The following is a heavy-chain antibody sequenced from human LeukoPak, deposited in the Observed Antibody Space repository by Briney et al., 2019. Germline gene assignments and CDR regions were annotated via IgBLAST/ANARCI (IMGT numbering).Heavy chain of an antibody. J-gene: IGHJ3*02. D-gene: IGHD2-2*01. Sequence: TETLSLTCTVSGGSISSSSYYWGWIRQPPGKGLEWIGSIYYSGSTYHNPSLKSRVTISVDTSKNQFSLKLSSVTAADTAVYYCARRNEGCSSTSCPLRDAFDIWGQGTMVIVSS. CDR1: GGSISSSSYY. CDR2: IYYSGST. V-gene: IGHV4-39*01. CDR3: ARRNEGCSSTSCPLRDAFDI.